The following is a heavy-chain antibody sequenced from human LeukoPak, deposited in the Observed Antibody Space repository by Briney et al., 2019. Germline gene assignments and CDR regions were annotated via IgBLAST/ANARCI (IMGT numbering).Heavy chain of an antibody. Sequence: PGGSLRLSCTASGFTFDDYGMSWVRQAPGKGLQWVSGINWNGGSTGYAESVKGRFTISRDNAKNSLYLQMNSLKTEDTAVYYCTRSPQWELRVNYYYMDVWGKGTTVTVSS. V-gene: IGHV3-20*04. CDR1: GFTFDDYG. J-gene: IGHJ6*03. D-gene: IGHD1-26*01. CDR3: TRSPQWELRVNYYYMDV. CDR2: INWNGGST.